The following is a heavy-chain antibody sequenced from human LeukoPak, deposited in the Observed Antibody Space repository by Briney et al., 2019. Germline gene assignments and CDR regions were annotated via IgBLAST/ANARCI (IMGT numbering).Heavy chain of an antibody. J-gene: IGHJ4*02. V-gene: IGHV3-7*01. CDR2: IKQDGSEK. Sequence: GGSLRLSCAASGFTFSSYWMSWVRQAPGKGLEGVANIKQDGSEKYYVDSVKGRFTISRDNAKNSLYLQMNSLRAEDTAVYYCARRITMIVVVTEYYFDYWGQGTLVTVSS. D-gene: IGHD3-22*01. CDR3: ARRITMIVVVTEYYFDY. CDR1: GFTFSSYW.